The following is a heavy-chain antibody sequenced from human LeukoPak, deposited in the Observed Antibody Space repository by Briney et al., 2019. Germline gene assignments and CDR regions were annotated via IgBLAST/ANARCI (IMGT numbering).Heavy chain of an antibody. CDR2: INAGNGNT. J-gene: IGHJ3*02. Sequence: ASVKVSCKASGYTFTSYAMHRVRQAPGQRLEWMGWINAGNGNTKYSQKFQGRVTITRDTSASTAYMELSSLRSEDTAVYYCARDLSWTALNAFDIWGQGTMVTVSS. D-gene: IGHD6-13*01. V-gene: IGHV1-3*01. CDR3: ARDLSWTALNAFDI. CDR1: GYTFTSYA.